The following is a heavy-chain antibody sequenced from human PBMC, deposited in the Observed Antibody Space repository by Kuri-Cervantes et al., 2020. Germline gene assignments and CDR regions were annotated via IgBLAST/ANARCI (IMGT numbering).Heavy chain of an antibody. Sequence: GESLKISCAASGFTFSRNWMHWVRQAPGKGLVWVSRINSDGSSTSYADSVKGRFTISRDNAKNTLYLQMNSLRAEDTAVYYCAKDVLVVVAATGASTPDYWGQGTLVTVFS. D-gene: IGHD2-15*01. CDR2: INSDGSST. J-gene: IGHJ4*02. CDR3: AKDVLVVVAATGASTPDY. V-gene: IGHV3-74*01. CDR1: GFTFSRNW.